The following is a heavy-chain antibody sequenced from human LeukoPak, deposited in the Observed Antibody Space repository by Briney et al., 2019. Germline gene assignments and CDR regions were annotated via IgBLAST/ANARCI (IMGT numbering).Heavy chain of an antibody. CDR1: GFTVSSNY. CDR2: IYSGGST. CDR3: ARWDWDYYDSSGYYDY. V-gene: IGHV3-53*01. D-gene: IGHD3-22*01. Sequence: GGSLRLSCAASGFTVSSNYMSWVRQAPGKGLEWVSVIYSGGSTYYADSVRGRFTISRDNSKNTLYLQMNSLRAEDTAVYYCARWDWDYYDSSGYYDYWGQGTLVTVSS. J-gene: IGHJ4*02.